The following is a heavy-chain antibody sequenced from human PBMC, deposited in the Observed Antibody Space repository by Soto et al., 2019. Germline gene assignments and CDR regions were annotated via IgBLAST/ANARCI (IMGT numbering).Heavy chain of an antibody. J-gene: IGHJ3*01. CDR3: ARGRGVVIPAGSPDAFDV. CDR2: ISAFNGYT. Sequence: ASVKVSCKASGYIFNKYGFNWVRQAPGQGLEWMGRISAFNGYTNFAQKFQGRVTLTTDTSTNTAYMELSSLRSDDTAIYYCARGRGVVIPAGSPDAFDVWGQGTMVTLSS. D-gene: IGHD2-21*01. V-gene: IGHV1-18*01. CDR1: GYIFNKYG.